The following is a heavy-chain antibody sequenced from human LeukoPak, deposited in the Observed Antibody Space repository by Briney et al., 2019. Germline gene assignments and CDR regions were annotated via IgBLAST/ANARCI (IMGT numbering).Heavy chain of an antibody. CDR2: INHSGST. Sequence: SETLSLTCAVYGGSFSGYYWSWIRQPPGKGLEWIGEINHSGSTNYNPSLKSRVTISVDTSKNQFSLKLSSVTTADTAVYYCARDNRGYYDFWSGYYPYYFDYWGQGTLVTVSS. CDR1: GGSFSGYY. D-gene: IGHD3-3*01. J-gene: IGHJ4*02. CDR3: ARDNRGYYDFWSGYYPYYFDY. V-gene: IGHV4-34*01.